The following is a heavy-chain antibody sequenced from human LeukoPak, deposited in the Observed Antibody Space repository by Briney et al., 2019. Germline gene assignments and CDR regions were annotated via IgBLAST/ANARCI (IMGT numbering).Heavy chain of an antibody. CDR2: IYTSGSS. D-gene: IGHD3-16*02. CDR1: GYSIRRGTYY. Sequence: SETLSLTCTVSGYSIRRGTYYWSWIRQSAGKGLEWIGRIYTSGSSNYNPSLKSRVTILIDPSKNQFSLRLTSVTAADTAVYYCARGRIFPPFGGVIPDYWGQGTLVTVSS. J-gene: IGHJ4*02. CDR3: ARGRIFPPFGGVIPDY. V-gene: IGHV4-61*02.